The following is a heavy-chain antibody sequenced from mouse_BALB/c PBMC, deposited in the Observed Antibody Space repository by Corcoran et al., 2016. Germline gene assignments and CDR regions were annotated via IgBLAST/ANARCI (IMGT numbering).Heavy chain of an antibody. Sequence: EVQLQQSGPELVKPGASMKISCKASGYSFTGYTMNWVKQSHRKNLEWIGLINPYNGGTSYSQKFKGKATLTVDKSSSTAYMELLSLTSEDSAVYYCARMRASDYGGWYFDVWGAGTTVTVSS. CDR2: INPYNGGT. CDR3: ARMRASDYGGWYFDV. CDR1: GYSFTGYT. V-gene: IGHV1-18*01. J-gene: IGHJ1*01. D-gene: IGHD2-4*01.